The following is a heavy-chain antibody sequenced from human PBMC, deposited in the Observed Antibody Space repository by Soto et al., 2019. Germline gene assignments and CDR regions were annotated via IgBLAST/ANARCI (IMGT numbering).Heavy chain of an antibody. CDR3: ARDSYTRY. V-gene: IGHV3-66*01. D-gene: IGHD4-4*01. CDR1: GFIVSTSY. CDR2: IHNDGST. Sequence: EVQLVESGGGLVQPGGSLRLSCAVSGFIVSTSYMSWVRQAPGKGLEWVSIIHNDGSTYYADSVRGRFTISRDDSKNTLYLQILSLRAEDTAVYYCARDSYTRYWCQGTLVTVSS. J-gene: IGHJ4*02.